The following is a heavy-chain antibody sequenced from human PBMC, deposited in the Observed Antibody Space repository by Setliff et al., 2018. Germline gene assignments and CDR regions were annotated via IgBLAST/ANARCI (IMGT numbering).Heavy chain of an antibody. CDR3: ARPTTFDLHHDY. CDR1: GGSISSGNYY. Sequence: SETLSLTCTVSGGSISSGNYYWSWIRQPAGKGLEWIGHLQTSGTTNHNPSLKSRVTITVDTSKNQFSLKLFSVTAADTAVYYCARPTTFDLHHDYRGQGALVTVSS. V-gene: IGHV4-61*09. CDR2: LQTSGTT. D-gene: IGHD3-9*01. J-gene: IGHJ4*02.